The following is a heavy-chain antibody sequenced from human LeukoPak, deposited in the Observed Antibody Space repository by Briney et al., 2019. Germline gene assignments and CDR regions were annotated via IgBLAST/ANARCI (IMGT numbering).Heavy chain of an antibody. CDR2: IYTSGST. J-gene: IGHJ4*02. CDR1: GGSISSYY. D-gene: IGHD3-22*01. V-gene: IGHV4-4*07. Sequence: SETLSLTCTVSGGSISSYYWSWIRQPAGKGLEWIGRIYTSGSTNYNPSLKSRVTMSVGTSKNQFSMTLRSGAAADTAVYYCARARPDYYDRTTFDYWGQGTLVTVSS. CDR3: ARARPDYYDRTTFDY.